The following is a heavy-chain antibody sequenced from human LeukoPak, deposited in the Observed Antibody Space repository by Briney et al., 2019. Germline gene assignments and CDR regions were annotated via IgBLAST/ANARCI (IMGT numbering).Heavy chain of an antibody. CDR1: GYTFSNYW. D-gene: IGHD3-22*01. V-gene: IGHV3-15*01. CDR2: IKSKIDGGTA. J-gene: IGHJ3*02. Sequence: GESLKISCKGSGYTFSNYWIGWVRQMPGKGLEWVGRIKSKIDGGTADYAAPGKGRFTISRDDSKNTMYLQMNSPRAEDTAVYYCARSRTFYYDNSGAYRAFDIWGQGAMVTVSS. CDR3: ARSRTFYYDNSGAYRAFDI.